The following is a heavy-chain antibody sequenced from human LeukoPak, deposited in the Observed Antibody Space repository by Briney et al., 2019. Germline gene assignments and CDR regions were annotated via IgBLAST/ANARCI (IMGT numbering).Heavy chain of an antibody. CDR1: RYTFTSYD. J-gene: IGHJ4*02. D-gene: IGHD2-8*01. CDR3: TRGSHRGYCTTSDCDTVDF. V-gene: IGHV1-8*01. Sequence: GASVKVSCKAARYTFTSYDINWGRQAPGQGLEWMGWMNPDSGNTGCAQKFQGRVTMTRNTSINTAYMELGGLTSDDTAIYFCTRGSHRGYCTTSDCDTVDFCGQGSLVSVSS. CDR2: MNPDSGNT.